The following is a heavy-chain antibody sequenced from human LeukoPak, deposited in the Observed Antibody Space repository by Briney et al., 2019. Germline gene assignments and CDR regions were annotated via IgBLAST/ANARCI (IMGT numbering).Heavy chain of an antibody. J-gene: IGHJ5*02. Sequence: GGSLRLSCAASGFTFSSYGMHWVRQAPGKGLEWVAFIRYDGSNKYYADSVKGRFTISRDNSKNTLYLQMNSLRAEDTAVYYCAKDGGGGYYGSGSHLNWFDPWGQGTLVTVSS. V-gene: IGHV3-30*02. D-gene: IGHD3-10*01. CDR1: GFTFSSYG. CDR3: AKDGGGGYYGSGSHLNWFDP. CDR2: IRYDGSNK.